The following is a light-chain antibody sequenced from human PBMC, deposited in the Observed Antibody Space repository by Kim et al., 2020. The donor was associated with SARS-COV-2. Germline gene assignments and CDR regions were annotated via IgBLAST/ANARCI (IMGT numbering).Light chain of an antibody. CDR3: QSYDTSLSGWV. Sequence: RVTTPRTGSKSNIGAGYDVHWDQQHPGTAPKLLVHGNTNRPSGVPGRFSGSKSGTSASLAIAGLQAEDEAHYYCQSYDTSLSGWVFGGGTKVTVL. V-gene: IGLV1-40*01. J-gene: IGLJ3*02. CDR2: GNT. CDR1: KSNIGAGYD.